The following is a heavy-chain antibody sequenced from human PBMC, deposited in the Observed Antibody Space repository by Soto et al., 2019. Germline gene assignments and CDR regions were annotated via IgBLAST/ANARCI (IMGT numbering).Heavy chain of an antibody. J-gene: IGHJ4*02. D-gene: IGHD6-19*01. CDR2: ISSNGVTK. CDR1: GFTFSSFE. V-gene: IGHV3-48*03. CDR3: AGGLGYSSGWPEYYFES. Sequence: PGGSLRLSCAASGFTFSSFEMNWVRQAPGKGLEWISYISSNGVTKFYADSVKDRFTISRDNSQNTLYLLMNSLRVEDTAVYYCAGGLGYSSGWPEYYFESCGLGTLVTASS.